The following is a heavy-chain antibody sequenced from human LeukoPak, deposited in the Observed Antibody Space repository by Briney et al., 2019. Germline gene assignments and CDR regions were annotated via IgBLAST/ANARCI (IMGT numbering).Heavy chain of an antibody. CDR1: GFTFSSYW. D-gene: IGHD2-15*01. Sequence: GGSLRLSCAASGFTFSSYWMHWVRQAPGKGLVWVSHINNDGSSTTYADSVKGRFTISRDNAKNSLYLQMNSLRAEDTAVYYCARDWAGDCSGGSCYSAFVRYYYYYGMDVWGQGTTVTVSS. V-gene: IGHV3-74*01. CDR2: INNDGSST. J-gene: IGHJ6*02. CDR3: ARDWAGDCSGGSCYSAFVRYYYYYGMDV.